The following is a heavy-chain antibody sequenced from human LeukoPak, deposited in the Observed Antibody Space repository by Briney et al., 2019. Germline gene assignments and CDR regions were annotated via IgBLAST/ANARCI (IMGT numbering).Heavy chain of an antibody. CDR3: ARAFGGYDPQHFYYYMDV. V-gene: IGHV3-30-3*01. CDR1: GFTFSSYA. Sequence: GGSLRLSCAASGFTFSSYAMHWVRQAPGKGLEWVAVISYDGSNKYYADSVKGRFTISRDNSKNTLYLQMNSLRAEDTAVYYCARAFGGYDPQHFYYYMDVWGKGTTVTVSS. D-gene: IGHD5-12*01. J-gene: IGHJ6*03. CDR2: ISYDGSNK.